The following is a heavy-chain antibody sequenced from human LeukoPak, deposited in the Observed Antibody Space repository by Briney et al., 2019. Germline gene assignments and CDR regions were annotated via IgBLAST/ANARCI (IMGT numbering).Heavy chain of an antibody. J-gene: IGHJ5*02. CDR1: GYTFTSYD. CDR2: MNPNSGNT. CDR3: ARVYYDILTGYHNWFDP. V-gene: IGHV1-8*01. Sequence: ASVKVSCKASGYTFTSYDISWVRQATGQGLEWMGWMNPNSGNTGYAQKFQGRVTMTRNTSISTAYMELSSLRSEDTAVYYCARVYYDILTGYHNWFDPWGQGTLVTVSS. D-gene: IGHD3-9*01.